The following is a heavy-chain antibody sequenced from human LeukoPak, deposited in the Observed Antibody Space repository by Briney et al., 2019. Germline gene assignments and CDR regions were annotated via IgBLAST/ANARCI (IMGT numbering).Heavy chain of an antibody. CDR2: LVAKNGGT. Sequence: ASVKVSCKASESTFTNLLIHWVRQAPGQGLEWMGWLVAKNGGTHYAQNFQGRVTMTRDTSIRTAYMELSGLRSDDTAVYYCAREGVDFDSWGQGTMVTVSS. CDR3: AREGVDFDS. J-gene: IGHJ3*01. CDR1: ESTFTNLL. V-gene: IGHV1-2*02.